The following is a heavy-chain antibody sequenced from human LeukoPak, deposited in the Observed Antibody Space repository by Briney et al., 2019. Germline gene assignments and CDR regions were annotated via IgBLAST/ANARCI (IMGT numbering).Heavy chain of an antibody. CDR1: GDSITSHNW. CDR2: IYHSGTT. V-gene: IGHV4-4*02. CDR3: ASCLFDYYYFDQ. Sequence: SEALSLTCAVSGDSITSHNWWSWVRQSPGKGLEWIGEIYHSGTTNYSPSPKSRVTISVDKSKNQLSLRLTSVTAADTAVYFCASCLFDYYYFDQWGQGTLVTVSS. D-gene: IGHD3-10*01. J-gene: IGHJ4*02.